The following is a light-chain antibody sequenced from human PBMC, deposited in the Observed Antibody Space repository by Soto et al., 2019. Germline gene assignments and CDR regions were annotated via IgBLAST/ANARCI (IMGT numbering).Light chain of an antibody. CDR3: QQYDGSPRT. CDR2: GAS. CDR1: QSLTSSY. Sequence: RVLTQSPGTLSLSTGEKATLSCTASQSLTSSYLAWYQQKPGQAPRLLIYGASSRATGIPDRFTGSGSGTDFTLTISRLEPEDFAVYYCQQYDGSPRTFGQGTKVDIK. J-gene: IGKJ1*01. V-gene: IGKV3-20*01.